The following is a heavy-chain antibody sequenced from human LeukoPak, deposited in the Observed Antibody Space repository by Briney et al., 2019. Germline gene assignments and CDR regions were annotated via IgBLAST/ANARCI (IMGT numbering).Heavy chain of an antibody. Sequence: PSETLSLTCTVSGFSISSGHYWGWVRQPPGAGLEWIGSVYQSGTTYYNPSLKSRVTTSVDMSKNQFSLRLRPVTAADTAVYYCARVLYYYYGMDVWGQGTTVTVSS. V-gene: IGHV4-38-2*02. D-gene: IGHD3-3*01. CDR2: VYQSGTT. CDR3: ARVLYYYYGMDV. J-gene: IGHJ6*02. CDR1: GFSISSGHY.